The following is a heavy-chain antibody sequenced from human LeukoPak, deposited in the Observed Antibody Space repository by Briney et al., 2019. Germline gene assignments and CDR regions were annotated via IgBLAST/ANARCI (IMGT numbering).Heavy chain of an antibody. CDR2: IYTSGST. CDR3: ASTLEGHSYGFNY. V-gene: IGHV4-4*07. CDR1: GGSISSYY. J-gene: IGHJ4*02. Sequence: PSETLSLTCTVSGGSISSYYWSWIRQPAGRGLEWIGRIYTSGSTNYNPSLKSRVTMSVDTSKNQFSLKLSSVTAADTAVYYCASTLEGHSYGFNYWGQGTLVTVSS. D-gene: IGHD5-18*01.